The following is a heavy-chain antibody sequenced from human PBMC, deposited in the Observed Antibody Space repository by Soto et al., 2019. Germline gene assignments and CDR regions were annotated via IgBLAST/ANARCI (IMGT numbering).Heavy chain of an antibody. CDR3: ARAITRMFLAPAY. D-gene: IGHD3-16*01. CDR2: ISAYSGDT. V-gene: IGHV1-18*01. Sequence: QVNLVQSGAEVRKPGASVKVSCKASGYSFTNYPIAWVRRAPGQGLEWMGWISAYSGDTNYAQKFQGRVTMTRDTSATTAYLALRSLRSDDTAVYYCARAITRMFLAPAYWGQGTLVTVSS. J-gene: IGHJ4*02. CDR1: GYSFTNYP.